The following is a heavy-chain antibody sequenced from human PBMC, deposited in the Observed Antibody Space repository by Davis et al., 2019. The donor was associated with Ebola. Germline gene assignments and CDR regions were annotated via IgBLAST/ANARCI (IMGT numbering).Heavy chain of an antibody. J-gene: IGHJ4*02. CDR1: GFTFSAYN. Sequence: GESLKISCAASGFTFSAYNMIWVRQAPGKGLLWVSSISSSGTFQYYADSVKGRVTISRDNAKNSLYLQMNSLRAEDTAVYYCAREGKYRDESRTFDYWGQGTLVTVSS. D-gene: IGHD2-2*01. CDR3: AREGKYRDESRTFDY. CDR2: ISSSGTFQ. V-gene: IGHV3-21*01.